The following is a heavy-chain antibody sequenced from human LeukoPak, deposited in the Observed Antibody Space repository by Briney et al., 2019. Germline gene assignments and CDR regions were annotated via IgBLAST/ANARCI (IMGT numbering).Heavy chain of an antibody. CDR1: GGSFSGYY. D-gene: IGHD2-2*01. CDR3: ARSIGCSSTSCYAYYYYYRMDV. CDR2: INHSGST. Sequence: SETLSLTCAVYGGSFSGYYWSWIRQPPGKGLEWIGEINHSGSTNYNPSLKSRVTISVDTSKNQFSLKLSSVTAADTAVYYCARSIGCSSTSCYAYYYYYRMDVWGQGTTVTVSS. V-gene: IGHV4-34*01. J-gene: IGHJ6*02.